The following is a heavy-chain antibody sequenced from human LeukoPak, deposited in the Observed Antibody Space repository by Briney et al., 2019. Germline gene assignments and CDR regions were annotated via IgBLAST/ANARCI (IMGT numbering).Heavy chain of an antibody. Sequence: SETLSLTCAVYGGSFSGYYWSWIRQPPGKGLEWIGEINHSGSTNYNPSLKSRVTISVDTSKNRFSLKLSSVTAADTAVYYCARWLGYCSSTSCSKDYYGMDVWGQGTTVTVSS. CDR3: ARWLGYCSSTSCSKDYYGMDV. CDR2: INHSGST. CDR1: GGSFSGYY. V-gene: IGHV4-34*01. J-gene: IGHJ6*02. D-gene: IGHD2-2*01.